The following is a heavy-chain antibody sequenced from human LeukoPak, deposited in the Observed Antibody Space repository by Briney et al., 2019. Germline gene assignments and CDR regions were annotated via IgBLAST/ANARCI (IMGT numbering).Heavy chain of an antibody. CDR1: GGSISSSNW. V-gene: IGHV4-4*02. Sequence: PSETLSLTCAVSGGSISSSNWWSWVRQPPGKGLEWIGEIYHSGSTNYNPSLKSRVTISVDKSKNQFSLKLSSVTAADTAVYYCARDVFGREYSYGSYFDYWGQGTLVTVSS. J-gene: IGHJ4*02. CDR3: ARDVFGREYSYGSYFDY. D-gene: IGHD5-18*01. CDR2: IYHSGST.